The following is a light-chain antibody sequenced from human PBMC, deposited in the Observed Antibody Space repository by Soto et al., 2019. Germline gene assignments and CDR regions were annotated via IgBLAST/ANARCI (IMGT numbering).Light chain of an antibody. CDR2: EVS. J-gene: IGLJ1*01. V-gene: IGLV2-8*01. Sequence: QSVLTQPPSASGSPVQSVTISCTGTSSDVGGYNYVSWYQQHPGKAPKLMIYEVSKRPSGVPDRFSGSKSGNTASLTVSGLQAEDEADYYCRSYAGSNNYVFGTGTKVTGL. CDR3: RSYAGSNNYV. CDR1: SSDVGGYNY.